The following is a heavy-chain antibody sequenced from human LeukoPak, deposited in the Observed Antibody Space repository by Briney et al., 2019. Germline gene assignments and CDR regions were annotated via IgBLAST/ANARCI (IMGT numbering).Heavy chain of an antibody. CDR1: GGSMNNYY. Sequence: SETLSLTCTVSGGSMNNYYWSWIRQPPGKGLEWIGEINHSGSTNYNPSLKSRVTISVDTSKNQFSLKLSSVTAADTAVYYCARGKGIVVVIGKFDYWGQGTLVTVSS. V-gene: IGHV4-34*01. CDR3: ARGKGIVVVIGKFDY. CDR2: INHSGST. D-gene: IGHD3-22*01. J-gene: IGHJ4*02.